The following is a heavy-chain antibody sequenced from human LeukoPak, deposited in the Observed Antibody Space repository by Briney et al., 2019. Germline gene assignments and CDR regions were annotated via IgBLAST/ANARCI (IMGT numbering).Heavy chain of an antibody. CDR3: ASVGYDTSGYDAFDI. Sequence: GESLKISCKTLAYSFTSYWIGWVRQMPGKGPEWIGIINPGDSETRYNPSFQGHVAISADTSISTAYLQWTSLQDSGTAIYYCASVGYDTSGYDAFDIWGQGTRVTVSS. D-gene: IGHD3-22*01. CDR2: INPGDSET. J-gene: IGHJ3*02. V-gene: IGHV5-51*01. CDR1: AYSFTSYW.